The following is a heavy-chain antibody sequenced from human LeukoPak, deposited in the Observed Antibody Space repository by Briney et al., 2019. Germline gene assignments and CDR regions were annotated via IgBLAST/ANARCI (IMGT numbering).Heavy chain of an antibody. Sequence: ASETLSLTCAVSGGSLSGYYWTWIRQPPGKGLEWIGEINHSGSTNYNPSLKSRVTISVDTSKNQFSLKLSSVTAADTAVYYCARVQESQIDYYFDYWGQGTLVTVSS. J-gene: IGHJ4*02. D-gene: IGHD3-9*01. CDR2: INHSGST. CDR1: GGSLSGYY. CDR3: ARVQESQIDYYFDY. V-gene: IGHV4-34*01.